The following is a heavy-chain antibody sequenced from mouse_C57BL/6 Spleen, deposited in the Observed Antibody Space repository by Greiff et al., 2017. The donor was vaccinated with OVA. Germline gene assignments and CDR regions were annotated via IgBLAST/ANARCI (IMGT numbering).Heavy chain of an antibody. CDR3: ARWGEPVDGTFFDY. CDR2: IHPNSGST. Sequence: QVQLKQPGAELVKPGASVKLSCKASGYTFTSYWMHWVKQRPGQGLEWIGMIHPNSGSTNYNEKFKSKATLTVDKSSSTAYMQLSSLTSEDSAVYYCARWGEPVDGTFFDYWGQGTTLTVSS. V-gene: IGHV1-64*01. J-gene: IGHJ2*01. CDR1: GYTFTSYW. D-gene: IGHD3-3*01.